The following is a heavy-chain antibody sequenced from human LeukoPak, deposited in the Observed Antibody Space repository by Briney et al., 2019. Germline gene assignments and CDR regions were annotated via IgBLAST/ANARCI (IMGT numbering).Heavy chain of an antibody. CDR3: ARGNWQWLVNYYFDY. Sequence: ASVTVSCKASGYTFTSYYMHWVRQAPGQGLEWMGIINPSGGSTSYAQKFQGRVTMTRDTSTSTVYMELSSLRSEDTAVYYCARGNWQWLVNYYFDYWGQGTLVTVSS. CDR2: INPSGGST. CDR1: GYTFTSYY. D-gene: IGHD6-19*01. J-gene: IGHJ4*02. V-gene: IGHV1-46*01.